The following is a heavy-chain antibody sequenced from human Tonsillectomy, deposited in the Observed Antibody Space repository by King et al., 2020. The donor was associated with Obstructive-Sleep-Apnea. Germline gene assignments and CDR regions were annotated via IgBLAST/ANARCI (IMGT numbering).Heavy chain of an antibody. CDR2: MNPNSGNT. CDR1: GYTFTSYD. J-gene: IGHJ4*02. Sequence: QLVQSGAEVKKPGASVKVSCKASGYTFTSYDIHWVRQATGQGLEWMGWMNPNSGNTGYAQKFQGRVTMTRNTSISTAYMELSSLRSEDTAVYYCARGHSKDGRGYSPLGDYWGQGTLVTVSS. CDR3: ARGHSKDGRGYSPLGDY. D-gene: IGHD5-18*01. V-gene: IGHV1-8*01.